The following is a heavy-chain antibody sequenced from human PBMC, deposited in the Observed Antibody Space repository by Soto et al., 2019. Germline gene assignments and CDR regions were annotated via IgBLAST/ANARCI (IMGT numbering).Heavy chain of an antibody. Sequence: QVQLQESGPGLVKPSGTLSLSCTVSGGSISTGNWWTWVRQSPEKGLEWIGEIFRSGNTYYNPSFKSRVTISVNNSNNQFSLRLNSVTAADTAAYYCARIGTVSLDFWGPGTLVTVSS. CDR1: GGSISTGNW. J-gene: IGHJ4*02. D-gene: IGHD4-17*01. V-gene: IGHV4-4*02. CDR2: IFRSGNT. CDR3: ARIGTVSLDF.